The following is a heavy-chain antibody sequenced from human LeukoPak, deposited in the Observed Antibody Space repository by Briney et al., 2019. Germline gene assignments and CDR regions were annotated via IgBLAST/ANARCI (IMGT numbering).Heavy chain of an antibody. CDR3: ARDLGRDHYYDSSGYPNWFDP. Sequence: PSETLSLTCTVSGGSISNYYWNWIRQPPGKGLEWIGYIYYTGNTNYNPSLKSQVTISVDTSKNQFSLKLSSVTAADTAVYYCARDLGRDHYYDSSGYPNWFDPWGQGTLVTVSS. CDR2: IYYTGNT. CDR1: GGSISNYY. J-gene: IGHJ5*02. V-gene: IGHV4-59*12. D-gene: IGHD3-22*01.